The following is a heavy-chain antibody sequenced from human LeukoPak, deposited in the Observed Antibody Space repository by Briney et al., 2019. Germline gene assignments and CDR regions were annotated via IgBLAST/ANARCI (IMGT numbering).Heavy chain of an antibody. CDR3: ARVGRSIILLPPTITEPHHYYYYYMDV. Sequence: PRASVKVSCKASGYTFTSYDINWVRQATGQGLEWMGWMNPNSGNTGYAQKFQGRVTITRNTSISTAYMELSSLRSEDTAVYYCARVGRSIILLPPTITEPHHYYYYYMDVWGKGTTVAVSS. D-gene: IGHD1-14*01. V-gene: IGHV1-8*03. CDR2: MNPNSGNT. J-gene: IGHJ6*03. CDR1: GYTFTSYD.